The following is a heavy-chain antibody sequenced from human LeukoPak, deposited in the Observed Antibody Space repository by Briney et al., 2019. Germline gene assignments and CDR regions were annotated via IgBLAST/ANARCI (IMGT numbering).Heavy chain of an antibody. Sequence: GPSVKVSCKASGYTFTYRYLHWVRQAPGQALEWMGWITPFNGNTNYAQKFQDRVTITRDRSMSTAYMELSSLRSEDTAMYYCASRYCSSTSCYEFDIWGQGTMVTVSS. CDR2: ITPFNGNT. CDR3: ASRYCSSTSCYEFDI. D-gene: IGHD2-2*01. J-gene: IGHJ3*02. CDR1: GYTFTYRY. V-gene: IGHV1-45*02.